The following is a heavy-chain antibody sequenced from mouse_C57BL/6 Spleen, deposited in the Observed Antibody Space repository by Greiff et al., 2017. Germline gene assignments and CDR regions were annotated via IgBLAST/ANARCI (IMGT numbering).Heavy chain of an antibody. CDR1: GFTFSDYY. J-gene: IGHJ1*03. D-gene: IGHD1-1*01. CDR3: ARYYYGSSSYWYFDV. Sequence: EVQLQESEGGLVQPGSSMKLSCTASGFTFSDYYMAWVRQVPEKGLEWVANINYDGSSTYYLDSLKSRFIISRDNAKNILYLQMSSLKSEDTATYYCARYYYGSSSYWYFDVWGTGTTVTVSS. V-gene: IGHV5-16*01. CDR2: INYDGSST.